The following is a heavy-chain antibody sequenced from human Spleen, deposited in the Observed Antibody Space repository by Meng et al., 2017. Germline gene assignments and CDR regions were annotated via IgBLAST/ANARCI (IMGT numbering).Heavy chain of an antibody. CDR1: GGSFSDYY. V-gene: IGHV4-34*09. J-gene: IGHJ4*02. CDR2: INHSGST. Sequence: QGQLQESGPGLVKPSQTLSLTCVVSGGSFSDYYWSWIRQPPGKGLEWIGEINHSGSTNYNPSLESRATISVDTSQNNLPLKLSSVTAADSAVYYCARGPTTMAHDFDYWGQGTLVTVSS. D-gene: IGHD4-11*01. CDR3: ARGPTTMAHDFDY.